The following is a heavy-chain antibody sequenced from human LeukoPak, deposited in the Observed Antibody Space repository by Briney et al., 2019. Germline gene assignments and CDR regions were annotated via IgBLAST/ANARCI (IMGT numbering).Heavy chain of an antibody. D-gene: IGHD4-23*01. CDR2: ITSSSSTI. CDR1: GFTFSSYS. Sequence: GESLRLSCAASGFTFSSYSMNWVRQAPGKGLEWVSYITSSSSTIYYADSVNGRFTISRDNGKNSLYLQMNSLRAEDTAVYYCARDRTQGYGGNSDYWGQGTLVTVSS. J-gene: IGHJ4*02. CDR3: ARDRTQGYGGNSDY. V-gene: IGHV3-48*01.